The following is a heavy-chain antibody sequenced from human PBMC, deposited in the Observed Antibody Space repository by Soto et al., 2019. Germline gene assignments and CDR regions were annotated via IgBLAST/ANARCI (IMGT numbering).Heavy chain of an antibody. Sequence: GASVKVSCKASGYTFTGYYIHWVRQAPGQVLEWMVCINHNSGGTNYEQKFQGWVTMTRDTSISTAYMELIRMRSDDTAVYYCARVVTGAEARFGPWGQGTLVTVSS. D-gene: IGHD2-2*01. CDR1: GYTFTGYY. CDR3: ARVVTGAEARFGP. J-gene: IGHJ5*02. CDR2: INHNSGGT. V-gene: IGHV1-2*04.